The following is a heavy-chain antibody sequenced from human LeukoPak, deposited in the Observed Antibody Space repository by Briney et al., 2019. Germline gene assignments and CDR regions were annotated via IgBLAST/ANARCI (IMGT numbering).Heavy chain of an antibody. J-gene: IGHJ3*02. Sequence: SETLSLTRTISGDSISSYYWSWIRQPPGKGLEWIGYIYYSGSTNYNPSLKSRVTISVDTSKNQFSLKLSSVTAADTAVYYCARSTGGELLDPFDIWGQGTMVTVSS. CDR3: ARSTGGELLDPFDI. CDR1: GDSISSYY. V-gene: IGHV4-59*01. CDR2: IYYSGST. D-gene: IGHD1-26*01.